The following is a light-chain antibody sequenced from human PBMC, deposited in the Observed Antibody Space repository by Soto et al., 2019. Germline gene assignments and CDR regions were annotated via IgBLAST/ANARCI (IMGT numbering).Light chain of an antibody. V-gene: IGKV1-5*01. Sequence: DIQMTQSPSTLSASVGDRVTITCRASQSISSWLAWYQQKPGKAPKLLIYDASSLESGVPSRFSGSGSGTDFTLIIRNLQPEDFATYYCQQSYSTPITFGQGTRLEIK. CDR1: QSISSW. CDR3: QQSYSTPIT. CDR2: DAS. J-gene: IGKJ5*01.